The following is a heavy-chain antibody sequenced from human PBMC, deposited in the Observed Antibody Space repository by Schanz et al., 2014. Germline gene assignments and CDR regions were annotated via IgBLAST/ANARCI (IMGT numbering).Heavy chain of an antibody. D-gene: IGHD6-13*01. CDR1: GITLSGYG. Sequence: QVQLVESGGGVVQPGRSLRLSCAASGITLSGYGLHWVRQAPGKGLEWVGFISFDGRNTGYAHSVKGRFTISRDNSKNTVNLQMNSLRAEYAAVYYCAKEKEEVAADGSFFDYWGQGTLVTVSS. V-gene: IGHV3-30*18. J-gene: IGHJ4*02. CDR2: ISFDGRNT. CDR3: AKEKEEVAADGSFFDY.